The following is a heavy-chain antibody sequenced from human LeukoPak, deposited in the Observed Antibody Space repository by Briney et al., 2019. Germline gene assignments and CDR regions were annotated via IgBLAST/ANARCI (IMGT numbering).Heavy chain of an antibody. D-gene: IGHD6-6*01. CDR2: INHSGST. CDR1: GGSFSGYY. CDR3: ARTRSRLGYFDY. V-gene: IGHV4-34*01. Sequence: SETLSLTCAVYGGSFSGYYWSWIRQPPGKGLEWIGEINHSGSTNYNPSLKSRVTISVDMSKNQFSLKLSSLTAADTAVYYCARTRSRLGYFDYWGQGTLVTVSS. J-gene: IGHJ4*02.